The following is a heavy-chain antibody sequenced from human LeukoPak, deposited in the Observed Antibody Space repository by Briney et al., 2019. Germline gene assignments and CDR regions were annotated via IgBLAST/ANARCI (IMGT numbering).Heavy chain of an antibody. CDR1: GGSFSGYY. D-gene: IGHD2-2*01. J-gene: IGHJ2*01. V-gene: IGHV4-34*01. Sequence: TSETLSLTCAVYGGSFSGYYWSWVRQPPGKGLEWIGENNHSGSTNYNPSRKSRVTISVDPSKNKLSLKLSSVTAADSAVYYCARPRRGSSTSWYFDLWGRGTLVTVSS. CDR3: ARPRRGSSTSWYFDL. CDR2: NNHSGST.